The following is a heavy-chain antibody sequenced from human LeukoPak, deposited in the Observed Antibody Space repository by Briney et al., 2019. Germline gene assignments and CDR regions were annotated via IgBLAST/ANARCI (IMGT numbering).Heavy chain of an antibody. CDR3: ARGRYSSGWYDGRVFDP. CDR1: GGSFSGYY. CDR2: INHSGST. Sequence: SETLSLTCAVYGGSFSGYYWSWIRQPPGKGLEWIGEINHSGSTNYNPSLKSRVTISVDTSKNQFSLKLSSVTAADTAVYYCARGRYSSGWYDGRVFDPWGQGTLVTVSS. J-gene: IGHJ5*02. D-gene: IGHD6-19*01. V-gene: IGHV4-34*01.